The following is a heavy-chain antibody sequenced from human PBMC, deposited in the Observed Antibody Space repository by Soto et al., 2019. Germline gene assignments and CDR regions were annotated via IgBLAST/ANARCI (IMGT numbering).Heavy chain of an antibody. CDR2: ISAYSVST. CDR3: ARSIAAAVDFDY. D-gene: IGHD6-13*01. Sequence: QVQLVQSGAAVKKPGASVKVSCKASGYTFTSYGISWVRQAPGQGLEWMGWISAYSVSTNYAQKLKGRVTMTTNTSASTAYMELTSLRSDDTAVYYCARSIAAAVDFDYWGQGTLVTVSS. V-gene: IGHV1-18*01. CDR1: GYTFTSYG. J-gene: IGHJ4*02.